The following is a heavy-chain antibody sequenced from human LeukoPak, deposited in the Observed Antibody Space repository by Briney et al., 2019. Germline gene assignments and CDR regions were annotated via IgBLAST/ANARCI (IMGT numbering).Heavy chain of an antibody. CDR2: IYYSGST. CDR1: GGSISSSSYY. CDR3: ARKSGRACSSTSCTFDAFDI. V-gene: IGHV4-39*07. Sequence: SETLSLTCTVSGGSISSSSYYWGWIRQPPGKGLEWIGSIYYSGSTYYNPSLKSRVTISVDTSKNQFSLKLSSVTAADTAVYYCARKSGRACSSTSCTFDAFDIWGRGTMVTVSS. J-gene: IGHJ3*02. D-gene: IGHD2-2*01.